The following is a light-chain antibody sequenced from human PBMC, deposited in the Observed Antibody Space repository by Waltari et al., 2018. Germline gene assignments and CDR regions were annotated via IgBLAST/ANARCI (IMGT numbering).Light chain of an antibody. Sequence: AIRMTQSPSSLSASTGDRVTITCRASQGISSYLAWYQQKPGKAPKPLIYAASTLQSGVPSRFSGSGSGTDFTLTISCLQSEDFATYYCQQYYSYPVFGQGTKLEIK. CDR2: AAS. CDR1: QGISSY. J-gene: IGKJ2*01. V-gene: IGKV1-8*01. CDR3: QQYYSYPV.